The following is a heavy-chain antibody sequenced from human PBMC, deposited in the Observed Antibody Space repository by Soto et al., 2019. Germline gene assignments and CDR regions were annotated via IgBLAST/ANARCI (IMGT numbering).Heavy chain of an antibody. J-gene: IGHJ2*01. CDR2: IFDSGST. D-gene: IGHD4-17*01. CDR3: AREIIPLTTDWYFDL. V-gene: IGHV4-30-4*01. Sequence: QVQLQESGPGLVKPSQTLSLTCTVSGGSISGGVYYWSWIRQPPGKGPEWIGYIFDSGSTYYNPSLKSRVTISVDTSKNQFSLGLSSVTAADTAVYYCAREIIPLTTDWYFDLWGRGTLVTVSS. CDR1: GGSISGGVYY.